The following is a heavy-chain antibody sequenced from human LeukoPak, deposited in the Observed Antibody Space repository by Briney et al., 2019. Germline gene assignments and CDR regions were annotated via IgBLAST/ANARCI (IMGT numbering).Heavy chain of an antibody. J-gene: IGHJ4*02. CDR2: INHSGST. CDR3: ARAPRLTMIVVERGDYGFDY. Sequence: SETLSLTCAVYGGSFSGYYWSWIRQPPGKGLEWIGEINHSGSTNYNPSLKSRVTISVDTSKNQFSLKLSSATAADTAVYYCARAPRLTMIVVERGDYGFDYWGQGTLVTVSS. CDR1: GGSFSGYY. V-gene: IGHV4-34*01. D-gene: IGHD3-22*01.